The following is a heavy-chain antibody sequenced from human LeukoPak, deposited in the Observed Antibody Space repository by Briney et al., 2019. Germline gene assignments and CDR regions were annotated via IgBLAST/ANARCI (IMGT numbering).Heavy chain of an antibody. J-gene: IGHJ4*02. V-gene: IGHV3-23*01. Sequence: GTLRLSCAASGFTFSNYGMSWVRQAPGKGLEWVSAITGSGGTTYYADSMKGRFTISRDNSKNTLYLQMNSLRSEDTAVYYCAAANYYYGSGTFDYWGQGTLVTVSS. D-gene: IGHD3-10*01. CDR3: AAANYYYGSGTFDY. CDR2: ITGSGGTT. CDR1: GFTFSNYG.